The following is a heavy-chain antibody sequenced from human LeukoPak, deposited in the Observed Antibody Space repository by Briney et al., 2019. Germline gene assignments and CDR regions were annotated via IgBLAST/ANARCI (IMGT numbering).Heavy chain of an antibody. CDR3: ARDLVYVAAAGPGDAFDI. D-gene: IGHD6-13*01. J-gene: IGHJ3*02. CDR1: GFTFSSYW. V-gene: IGHV3-74*01. Sequence: PGGSLRLSCAASGFTFSSYWMHWVRQAPGKGLVWVSPINSDGSSTSYADSVKGRFTISRDNAKNTLYLQMNSLRAEDTAVYYCARDLVYVAAAGPGDAFDIWGQGTMVTVSS. CDR2: INSDGSST.